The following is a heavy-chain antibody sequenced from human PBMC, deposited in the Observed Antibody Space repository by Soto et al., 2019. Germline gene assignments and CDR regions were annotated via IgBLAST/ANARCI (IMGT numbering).Heavy chain of an antibody. CDR1: GYTFTSYA. D-gene: IGHD1-26*01. CDR2: INADNGNT. CDR3: AKILSGVGETKGAYFDY. Sequence: EASVKVSCKASGYTFTSYAMHWVRQAPGQRLEWMGWINADNGNTNYAQKFQGRVTMTRDTSTSTAYMELRSLRSDDTAVYYCAKILSGVGETKGAYFDYWGHGTLVTVSS. J-gene: IGHJ4*01. V-gene: IGHV1-3*01.